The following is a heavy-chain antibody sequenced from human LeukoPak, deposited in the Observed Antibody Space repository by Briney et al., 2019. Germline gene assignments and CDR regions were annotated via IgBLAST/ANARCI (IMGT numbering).Heavy chain of an antibody. CDR3: ARRGGSGRAFDY. D-gene: IGHD1-26*01. CDR2: IYYTGST. Sequence: SETLSLTCSVSGASISGGTYYWGWIRQPPGKGLEWIGSIYYTGSTYDNPSLKSRVTISVDTSKNRFSLKLSSVTAADTAVYYCARRGGSGRAFDYWGQGTLVTVSS. J-gene: IGHJ4*02. CDR1: GASISGGTYY. V-gene: IGHV4-39*01.